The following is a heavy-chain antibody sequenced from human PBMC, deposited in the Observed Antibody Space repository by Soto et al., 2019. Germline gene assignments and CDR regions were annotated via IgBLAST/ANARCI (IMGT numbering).Heavy chain of an antibody. D-gene: IGHD3-3*01. CDR3: ARGDYDFWSGYFPY. V-gene: IGHV3-30-3*01. Sequence: QVQLVESGGGVVQPGGSLRLSCAASGFTFSSYAMHWVRQAPGKGLEWVAVISYDGSNKYYADSVKGRFTISRDNSKNTLYLQMNSLRAEDTAVYYCARGDYDFWSGYFPYWGQGTLVTVSS. CDR1: GFTFSSYA. J-gene: IGHJ4*02. CDR2: ISYDGSNK.